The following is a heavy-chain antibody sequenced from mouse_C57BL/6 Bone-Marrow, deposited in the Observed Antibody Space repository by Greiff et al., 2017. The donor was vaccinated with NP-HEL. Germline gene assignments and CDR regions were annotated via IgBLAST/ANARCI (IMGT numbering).Heavy chain of an antibody. J-gene: IGHJ1*03. D-gene: IGHD1-1*02. CDR3: ARHDGSWYFDV. Sequence: EVKLVESGGGLVQPGGSLTLSCAASGFTFSDYYMYWVRQTPEKRLEWVAYISNGGGSTYYPDTVKGRFTISRDNAKNTLYLQMRRLKSEDTAMYYCARHDGSWYFDVWGTGTTVTVSS. CDR1: GFTFSDYY. V-gene: IGHV5-12*01. CDR2: ISNGGGST.